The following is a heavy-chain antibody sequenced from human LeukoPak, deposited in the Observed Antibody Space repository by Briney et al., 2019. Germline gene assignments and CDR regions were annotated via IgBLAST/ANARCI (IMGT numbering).Heavy chain of an antibody. J-gene: IGHJ4*02. CDR1: GGSISSYY. D-gene: IGHD2-15*01. Sequence: SETLSLTCTVSGGSISSYYWSWIRQPPGKGLEWIGYIYYSGSTNYNPSLKSRVTISVDTSKDQFSLKLSSVTAADTAVYYCARDPAGGYFDYWGQGTLVTVSS. CDR3: ARDPAGGYFDY. V-gene: IGHV4-59*01. CDR2: IYYSGST.